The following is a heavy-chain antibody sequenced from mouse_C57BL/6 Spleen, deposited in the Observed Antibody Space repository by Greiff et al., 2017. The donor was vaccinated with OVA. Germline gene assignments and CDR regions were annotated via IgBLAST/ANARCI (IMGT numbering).Heavy chain of an antibody. J-gene: IGHJ1*03. CDR3: AREDYDYDGGYFDV. CDR2: IYPGDGDT. V-gene: IGHV1-82*01. Sequence: VQLQQSGPELVKPGASVKISCKASGYAFSSSWMNWVKQRPGKGLEWIGRIYPGDGDTNYNGKFKGKAALTADKSSSTAYMQLSSLTSEDSAVYFCAREDYDYDGGYFDVWGTGTTVTVSS. CDR1: GYAFSSSW. D-gene: IGHD2-4*01.